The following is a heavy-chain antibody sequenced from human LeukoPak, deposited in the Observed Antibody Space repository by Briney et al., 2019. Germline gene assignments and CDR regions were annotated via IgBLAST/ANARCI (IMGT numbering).Heavy chain of an antibody. CDR3: AKRRGMESQYYYDSSGGAFDI. CDR1: GFTFDDYA. J-gene: IGHJ3*02. V-gene: IGHV3-43*02. Sequence: GGSLRLSCAASGFTFDDYAMHWVRQAPGKGLEWVPLISGDGGSTYYADSVKGRFTISRDNSKNSLYLQMNSLRTEDTALYYCAKRRGMESQYYYDSSGGAFDIWGQGTMVTVSS. D-gene: IGHD3-22*01. CDR2: ISGDGGST.